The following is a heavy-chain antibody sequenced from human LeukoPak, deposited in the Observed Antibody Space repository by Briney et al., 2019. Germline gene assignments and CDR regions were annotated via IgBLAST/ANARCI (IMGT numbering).Heavy chain of an antibody. CDR1: GFTFSSYG. Sequence: GRSLRLSCAASGFTFSSYGMHWVRQAPGKGLEWVAVIWYDGSNKYCADSVKGRFTISRDNSKNTLYLQMDSLRVEDTAVYYCAREWVTVFGGFDYWGQGTLVTVSS. V-gene: IGHV3-33*01. D-gene: IGHD3-3*01. CDR2: IWYDGSNK. J-gene: IGHJ4*02. CDR3: AREWVTVFGGFDY.